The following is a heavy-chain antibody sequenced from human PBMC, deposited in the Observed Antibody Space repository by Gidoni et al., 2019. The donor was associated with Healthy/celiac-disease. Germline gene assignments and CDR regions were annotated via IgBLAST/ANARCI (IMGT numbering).Heavy chain of an antibody. V-gene: IGHV2-70*15. CDR3: ARMGYYDILTGYYKDYYYYYMDV. CDR1: GFSLSTSGMC. CDR2: IDWDDDK. Sequence: QVTFRESGPALVIPTQTLTLTCTFSGFSLSTSGMCVSWIRQPPGKALEWLARIDWDDDKYYSTSLKTRLTISKDTSKNQVVLTMTNMDPVDTATYYCARMGYYDILTGYYKDYYYYYMDVWGKGTTVTVSS. D-gene: IGHD3-9*01. J-gene: IGHJ6*03.